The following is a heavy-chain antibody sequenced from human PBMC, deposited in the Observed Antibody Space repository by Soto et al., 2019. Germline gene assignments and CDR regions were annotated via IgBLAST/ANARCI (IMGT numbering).Heavy chain of an antibody. CDR1: GGTFSSYA. Sequence: QVQLVQSGAEVKKPGSSVKVSCKASGGTFSSYAISWVRQAPGQGLEWMGGIIPIFGTANYAQKFQGRVTITADESTSTAYMELSSLRSEDTAVYYCARVPKVVPVAMGEGTDSYYYYYGMDVWGQGTTVTVSS. CDR3: ARVPKVVPVAMGEGTDSYYYYYGMDV. V-gene: IGHV1-69*01. CDR2: IIPIFGTA. J-gene: IGHJ6*02. D-gene: IGHD2-2*01.